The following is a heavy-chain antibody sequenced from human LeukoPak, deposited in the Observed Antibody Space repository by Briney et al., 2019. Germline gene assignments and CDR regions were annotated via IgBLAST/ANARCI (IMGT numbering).Heavy chain of an antibody. V-gene: IGHV3-30-3*01. Sequence: PGGSLRLSCAASGFTFSSYAMHWVRQAPGKGLEGVAVISYDGSNKYYADSVKGRLTISRDNSKNTLYLQMTSLRAEDTAVYYCARARDYPPKHYSSGWYGGVGFDYWGPGTLVTVSS. CDR3: ARARDYPPKHYSSGWYGGVGFDY. CDR2: ISYDGSNK. J-gene: IGHJ4*02. D-gene: IGHD6-19*01. CDR1: GFTFSSYA.